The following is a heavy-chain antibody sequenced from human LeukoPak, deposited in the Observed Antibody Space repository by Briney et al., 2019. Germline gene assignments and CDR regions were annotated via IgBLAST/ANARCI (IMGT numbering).Heavy chain of an antibody. CDR2: TYYRSKWYN. D-gene: IGHD6-13*01. Sequence: SQTLSLTCAFSGDSVSSNSAAWNWIRQSPSRGLEWLGRTYYRSKWYNDYAVSVKSRITINPDTSKNQFSLQPNSVTPEDTAVYYCARTPAAEGVWVDYWGQGTLVTVSS. V-gene: IGHV6-1*01. CDR1: GDSVSSNSAA. CDR3: ARTPAAEGVWVDY. J-gene: IGHJ4*02.